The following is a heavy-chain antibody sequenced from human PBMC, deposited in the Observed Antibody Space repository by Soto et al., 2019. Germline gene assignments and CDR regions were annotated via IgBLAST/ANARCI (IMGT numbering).Heavy chain of an antibody. CDR1: GYTLTELS. Sequence: ASVKVSCKVSGYTLTELSMHWVRQAPGKGLEWMGGFDPEDGETIYAQKFQGRVTMTEDTSTDTAYMELSSLRSEDTAVYYCATVRYSSGWYFFDYWGQGTLVTVSS. J-gene: IGHJ4*02. D-gene: IGHD6-19*01. V-gene: IGHV1-24*01. CDR3: ATVRYSSGWYFFDY. CDR2: FDPEDGET.